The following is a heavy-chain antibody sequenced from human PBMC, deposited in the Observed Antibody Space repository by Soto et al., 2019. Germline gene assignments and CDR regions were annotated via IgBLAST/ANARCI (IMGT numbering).Heavy chain of an antibody. J-gene: IGHJ4*02. D-gene: IGHD3-22*01. V-gene: IGHV3-23*01. CDR1: GFTFSSYA. Sequence: GGSLRLSCAASGFTFSSYAMSWVRQAPGKGLEWVSAISGSGGSTYYADSVKGRFTISRDNSKNTLYLQMNSLRAEDTAVYYCAKADSSGYYARGSIDYWGQGPLVTVSS. CDR3: AKADSSGYYARGSIDY. CDR2: ISGSGGST.